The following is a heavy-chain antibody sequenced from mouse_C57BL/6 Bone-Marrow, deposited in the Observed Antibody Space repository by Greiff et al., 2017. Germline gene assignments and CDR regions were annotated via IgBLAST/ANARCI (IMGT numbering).Heavy chain of an antibody. CDR3: ARDGDYGDFDD. V-gene: IGHV1-54*01. CDR2: INPGSGGT. J-gene: IGHJ2*01. CDR1: GYAFTNYL. Sequence: QVQLQQSGAELVRPGTSVKVSCKASGYAFTNYLIEWVKQRPGQGLEWIGVINPGSGGTNYNEKFKGKATLTADKSSSTAYMQLSSLTSEDSAVYFCARDGDYGDFDDWGQGTTLTVSS. D-gene: IGHD1-1*01.